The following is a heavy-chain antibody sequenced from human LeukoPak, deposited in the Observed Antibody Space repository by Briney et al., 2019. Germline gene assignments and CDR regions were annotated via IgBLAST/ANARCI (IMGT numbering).Heavy chain of an antibody. CDR1: GFTFSSYE. D-gene: IGHD2-21*02. CDR2: ISSSGSTI. J-gene: IGHJ4*02. CDR3: AREPYCGGDCYPFYFDY. V-gene: IGHV3-48*03. Sequence: GGSLRLSCAASGFTFSSYEMIWVRQAPGKGRECVSYISSSGSTIYYADSVKGRFTISRDNAKNSLYLQMNSLRAEDTAVYYCAREPYCGGDCYPFYFDYWGQGTLVTVSS.